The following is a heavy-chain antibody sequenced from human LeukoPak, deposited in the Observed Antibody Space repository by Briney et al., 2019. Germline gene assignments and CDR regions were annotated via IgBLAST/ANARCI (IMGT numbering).Heavy chain of an antibody. CDR1: GFTFSSYA. D-gene: IGHD5-12*01. CDR2: ISYDGSNK. Sequence: GRSLRPSCAASGFTFSSYAMHWVRQAPGKGLEWVGVISYDGSNKYYADSVKGRFTISTDNSKNTLYLQMNSLRAEDTAVYYCGREAPPRGGEYIGATIAVSRYYGMDVWGKGTTVTVSS. V-gene: IGHV3-30*04. CDR3: GREAPPRGGEYIGATIAVSRYYGMDV. J-gene: IGHJ6*04.